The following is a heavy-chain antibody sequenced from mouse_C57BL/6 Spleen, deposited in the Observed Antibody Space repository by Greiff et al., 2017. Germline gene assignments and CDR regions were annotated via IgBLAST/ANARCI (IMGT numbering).Heavy chain of an antibody. J-gene: IGHJ2*01. CDR3: ARDPPVVATGDY. D-gene: IGHD1-1*01. Sequence: QVQLQQSGPELVKPGASVKISCKASGYAFSSSWMNWVKQRPGKGLEWIGRIYPGDGDTNYNGKFKGKATLTADKSSSTAYMQLSRLTSEDSAVYFCARDPPVVATGDYWGQGTTLTVSS. V-gene: IGHV1-82*01. CDR2: IYPGDGDT. CDR1: GYAFSSSW.